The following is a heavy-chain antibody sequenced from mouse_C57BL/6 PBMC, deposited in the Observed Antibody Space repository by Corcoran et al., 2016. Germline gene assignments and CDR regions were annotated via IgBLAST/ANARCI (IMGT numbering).Heavy chain of an antibody. J-gene: IGHJ4*01. Sequence: QIQLVQSGPELKKPGETVKISCKASGYTFTTYGMSWVKQAQGKGLKWMGWINTYSGVPTYADDFKGRFAFSLETSASTAYLQINNLKNEDTATYFCAREESTVVAEDYAMDYWGQGTSVTVSS. CDR3: AREESTVVAEDYAMDY. CDR2: INTYSGVP. V-gene: IGHV9-3*01. D-gene: IGHD1-1*01. CDR1: GYTFTTYG.